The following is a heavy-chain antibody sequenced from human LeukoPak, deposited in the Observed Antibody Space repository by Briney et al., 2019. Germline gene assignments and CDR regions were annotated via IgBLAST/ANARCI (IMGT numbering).Heavy chain of an antibody. CDR3: ARGSGYSDY. V-gene: IGHV4-34*01. CDR2: INHSGST. CDR1: GGSFSGYY. Sequence: PSETLSLTCAVYGGSFSGYYWSWIRQPPGKGLEWIREINHSGSTNYNPFLKSRVTISVDTSKNQFSLKLSSVTAADTAVYYCARGSGYSDYWGQGTLVTVSS. J-gene: IGHJ4*02. D-gene: IGHD3-3*01.